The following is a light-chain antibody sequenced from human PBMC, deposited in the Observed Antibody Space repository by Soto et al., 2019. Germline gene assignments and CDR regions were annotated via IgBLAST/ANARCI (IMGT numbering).Light chain of an antibody. CDR1: QSLNTD. Sequence: EIVLTQSPGSLSLSPGERVTLSCRASQSLNTDLAWYQQKPGQAPRLLLYGASTRATGISTRFSGGGSGTEFTLTISGLQSEDSAVYYCQQYKSWPPITFGQGTRLEIK. J-gene: IGKJ5*01. CDR2: GAS. CDR3: QQYKSWPPIT. V-gene: IGKV3-15*01.